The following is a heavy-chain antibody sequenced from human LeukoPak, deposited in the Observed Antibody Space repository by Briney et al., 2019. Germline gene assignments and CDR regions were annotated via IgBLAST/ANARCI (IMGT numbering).Heavy chain of an antibody. D-gene: IGHD3-10*01. CDR2: INPNSGGT. Sequence: ASVKVSCKASGCTFTGFYIHWVRQAPGQGLEWMGWINPNSGGTNYAQKFQGRVTMTRDTSISTAYMELSRLRSDDTAVYYCGTGSGSYSPDYWGQGVLVIVSS. CDR1: GCTFTGFY. V-gene: IGHV1-2*02. J-gene: IGHJ4*02. CDR3: GTGSGSYSPDY.